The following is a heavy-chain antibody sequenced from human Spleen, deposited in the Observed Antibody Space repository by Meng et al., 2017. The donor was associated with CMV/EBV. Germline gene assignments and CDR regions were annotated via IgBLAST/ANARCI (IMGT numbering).Heavy chain of an antibody. V-gene: IGHV1-69*05. D-gene: IGHD4/OR15-4a*01. J-gene: IGHJ4*02. Sequence: SVKVSCKASGYTFTTYYMHWVRQAPGQGLEWMGGIIPIFGTANYAQKFQGRVTITTDESTSTAYMELSSLRSEDTAVYYCARGALYGGQTPFDYWGQGTLVTVSS. CDR1: GYTFTTYY. CDR2: IIPIFGTA. CDR3: ARGALYGGQTPFDY.